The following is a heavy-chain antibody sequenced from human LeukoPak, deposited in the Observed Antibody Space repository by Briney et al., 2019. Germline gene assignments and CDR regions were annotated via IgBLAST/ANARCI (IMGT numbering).Heavy chain of an antibody. V-gene: IGHV3-11*04. Sequence: GGSLRLSCAASGFTFSDYYMSWIRQAPGKGLEWVSYISSSGSTIYYADSVKGRFTISRDNAKNSLYLQMNSLRAEDTAVYYCARDGDKVVDGKVSNHYDSSGPHFDYWGQGTLVTVSS. CDR1: GFTFSDYY. D-gene: IGHD3-22*01. J-gene: IGHJ4*02. CDR3: ARDGDKVVDGKVSNHYDSSGPHFDY. CDR2: ISSSGSTI.